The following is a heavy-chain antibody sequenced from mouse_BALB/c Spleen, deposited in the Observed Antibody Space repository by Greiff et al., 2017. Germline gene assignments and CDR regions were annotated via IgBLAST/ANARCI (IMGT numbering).Heavy chain of an antibody. CDR1: GFSLTSYD. Sequence: QVQLQQSGPGLVAPSQSLSITCTVSGFSLTSYDISWIRQPPGKGLEWLGVIWTGGGTNYNSAFMSRLSISKDNSKSQVFLKMNSLQTDDTAIYYCVRVNGRYYAMDYWGQGTSVTVSS. J-gene: IGHJ4*01. V-gene: IGHV2-9-2*01. CDR3: VRVNGRYYAMDY. CDR2: IWTGGGT.